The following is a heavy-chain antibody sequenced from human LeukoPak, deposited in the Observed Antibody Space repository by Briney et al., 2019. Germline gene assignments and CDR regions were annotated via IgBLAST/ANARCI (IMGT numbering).Heavy chain of an antibody. D-gene: IGHD3-22*01. CDR2: IYYSGST. CDR1: GGSISSYY. Sequence: PSETLSLTCTVSGGSISSYYWSWIRQPPGKGLEWIGYIYYSGSTNYNPSLKSRVTISVDTSKNQFSLKLSSVTTADTAVYYCAGEDYFDSSGYASWRFDIWGQGTMVTVSS. CDR3: AGEDYFDSSGYASWRFDI. V-gene: IGHV4-59*01. J-gene: IGHJ3*02.